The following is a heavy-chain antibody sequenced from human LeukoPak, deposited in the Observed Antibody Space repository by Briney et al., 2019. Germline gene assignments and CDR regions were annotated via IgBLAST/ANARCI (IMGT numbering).Heavy chain of an antibody. CDR3: AKDLGIVGAEIFDY. J-gene: IGHJ4*02. CDR2: ITDNGGTT. V-gene: IGHV3-23*01. CDR1: GFSFSNYG. Sequence: GSLRLSCAASGFSFSNYGMNWVRQAPGKGLEWVSVITDNGGTTHYTDSVKGRFTISRDNSKNTLYLQMNSLRAEDTAVYYCAKDLGIVGAEIFDYWGQGTLVTVSS. D-gene: IGHD6-19*01.